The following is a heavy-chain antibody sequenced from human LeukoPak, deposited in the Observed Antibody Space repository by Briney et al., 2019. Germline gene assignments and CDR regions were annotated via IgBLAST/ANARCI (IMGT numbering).Heavy chain of an antibody. Sequence: GSLRLSCAASGFTVSSNYMSWIRQPPGKGLEWIGYIYYSGSTNYNPSLKSRVTISVDTSKNQFSLKLSSVTAADTAVYYCATIAAAGISYWGQGTLVTVSS. CDR2: IYYSGST. D-gene: IGHD6-13*01. CDR3: ATIAAAGISY. V-gene: IGHV4-59*02. J-gene: IGHJ4*02. CDR1: GFTVSSNY.